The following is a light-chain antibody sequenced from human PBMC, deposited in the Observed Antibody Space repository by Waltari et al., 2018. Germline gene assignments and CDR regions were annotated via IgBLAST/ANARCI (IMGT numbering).Light chain of an antibody. V-gene: IGLV2-14*01. CDR2: EVS. J-gene: IGLJ1*01. Sequence: QSALTQPASVSGSPGQSITISCTGTSSDVGGYNYVSWYQPHPGKAPKLMIYEVSNRPSGVYNRFSVSKSGNTASLTISGLQAEDEADYYCSSYTSSSTLYVFGTGTKVTVL. CDR1: SSDVGGYNY. CDR3: SSYTSSSTLYV.